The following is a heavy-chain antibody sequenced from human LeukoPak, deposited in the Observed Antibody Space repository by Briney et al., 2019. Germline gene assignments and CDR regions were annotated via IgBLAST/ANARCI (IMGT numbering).Heavy chain of an antibody. CDR2: IYPSGRP. CDR3: ARAEGAHFEY. V-gene: IGHV4-30-2*01. J-gene: IGHJ4*02. Sequence: SETLSLTCAICGGSISSSRYSWSWVRQPPGEGLEWIGYIYPSGRPYYNPTLKSRVTISLDRYKNQLSLKLSSVPAAETAVYHCARAEGAHFEYWGQGTLVTVSS. CDR1: GGSISSSRYS. D-gene: IGHD3-16*01.